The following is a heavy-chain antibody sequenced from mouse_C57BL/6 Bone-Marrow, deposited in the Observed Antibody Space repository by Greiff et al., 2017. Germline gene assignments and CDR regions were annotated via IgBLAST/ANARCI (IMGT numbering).Heavy chain of an antibody. CDR3: ARTGRNYFDY. J-gene: IGHJ2*01. CDR1: GYTFTSYW. CDR2: IHPTSGST. V-gene: IGHV1-64*01. Sequence: VQLQQPGAELVKPGASVKLSCKASGYTFTSYWMHWVKQRPGQGLEWIGMIHPTSGSTNYNEKFKGKATLTVDKSSSTAYMQLSSLTSEDSAVDYWARTGRNYFDYWGQGTTLTVSS.